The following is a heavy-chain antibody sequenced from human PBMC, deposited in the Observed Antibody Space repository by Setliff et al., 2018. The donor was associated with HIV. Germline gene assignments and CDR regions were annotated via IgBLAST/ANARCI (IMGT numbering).Heavy chain of an antibody. V-gene: IGHV1-69*05. Sequence: ASVKVSCKASGGTFSSYAISWVRQAPGQGLEWMGGIIPIFGTANYAQKFQGRVTLTTDTSTSTAYMELRSLRPDDTAVYYCARHDILTGYYTYFDYWGQGTLVTAPQ. CDR2: IIPIFGTA. CDR3: ARHDILTGYYTYFDY. D-gene: IGHD3-9*01. J-gene: IGHJ4*02. CDR1: GGTFSSYA.